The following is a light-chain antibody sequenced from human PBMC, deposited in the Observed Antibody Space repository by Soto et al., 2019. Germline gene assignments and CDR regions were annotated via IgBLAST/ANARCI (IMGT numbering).Light chain of an antibody. CDR3: QQRSNWPPIT. CDR2: DAS. V-gene: IGKV3-11*01. J-gene: IGKJ5*01. CDR1: QSVSIY. Sequence: EIVLTQSPATLSLSPGERATLSCRASQSVSIYVAWYQQKPGQAPRLLIYDASNSATGIPARFSGSGSGTDFTLTISSLEPEDFAVYYCQQRSNWPPITFGQGTRLEIK.